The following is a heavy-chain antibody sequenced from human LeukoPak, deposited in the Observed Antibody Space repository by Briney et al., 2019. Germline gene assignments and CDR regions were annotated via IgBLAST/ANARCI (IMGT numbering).Heavy chain of an antibody. CDR2: IYSGGGT. CDR3: ARGGPPRSPIDY. Sequence: GGSLRLSCAASGFTFSSYAMSWVRQAPGKGLEWVSVIYSGGGTYYADSVKGRFTISRDNSKNTLYLQMNSLRADDTAVYYCARGGPPRSPIDYWGQGTLVTVSS. CDR1: GFTFSSYA. V-gene: IGHV3-53*01. D-gene: IGHD1-14*01. J-gene: IGHJ4*02.